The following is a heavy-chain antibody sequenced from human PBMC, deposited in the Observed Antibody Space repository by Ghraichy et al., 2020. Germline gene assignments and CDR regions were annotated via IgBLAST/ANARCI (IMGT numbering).Heavy chain of an antibody. CDR3: ARTGVNNPYGMDV. CDR1: GASIDKSDYY. Sequence: SETLSLTCAVSGASIDKSDYYWAWIRQPPGKTLEWVASVYYTGSTYYNPALKSRVTISVDTSSDHFSMNLTSVTAADTSVYYCARTGVNNPYGMDVWGHGTPVTV. D-gene: IGHD1/OR15-1a*01. V-gene: IGHV4-39*02. J-gene: IGHJ6*02. CDR2: VYYTGST.